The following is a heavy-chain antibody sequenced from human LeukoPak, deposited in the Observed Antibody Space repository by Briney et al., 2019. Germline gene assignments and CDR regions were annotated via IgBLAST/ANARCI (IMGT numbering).Heavy chain of an antibody. CDR2: IRGNAVNI. CDR1: GFTFSIYA. V-gene: IGHV3-23*01. D-gene: IGHD3-9*01. CDR3: AKRHFDWSTNYYYGMDV. J-gene: IGHJ6*02. Sequence: GASLSLSSAASGFTFSIYAMSWLRQAPGKGLEWVSGIRGNAVNIFYADSVKGRFTISRDNSNNALFLLMNSLRAEDTAVYYCAKRHFDWSTNYYYGMDVWGQGTTVTVSS.